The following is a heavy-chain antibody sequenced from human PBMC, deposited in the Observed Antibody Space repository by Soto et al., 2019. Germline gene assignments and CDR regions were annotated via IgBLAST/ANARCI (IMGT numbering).Heavy chain of an antibody. CDR3: ASLPLAAAGYF. J-gene: IGHJ4*02. V-gene: IGHV4-59*01. CDR2: IYYSGST. Sequence: QVQLQESGPGLVKPSETLSLTCTVSGGSISSYYWSWIRQPPGKGLEWIGYIYYSGSTNYNPSLKSRVTISVDTSKNQFSLKLSSVTAADTAVYYCASLPLAAAGYFWGQGTLVTVSS. CDR1: GGSISSYY. D-gene: IGHD6-13*01.